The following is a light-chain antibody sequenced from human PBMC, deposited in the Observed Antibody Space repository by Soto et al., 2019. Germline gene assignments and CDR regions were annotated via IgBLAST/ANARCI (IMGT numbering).Light chain of an antibody. CDR3: QQSYSTLLS. CDR2: GAS. J-gene: IGKJ4*01. Sequence: DIELTQSPSSLSASVGDRVTITCRASQSISTYLNCYQQKGGKAPKLLIHGASSLQSGVPLRFSATGSGTDFSLTIMSLQPEDFATYYCQQSYSTLLSFGGVNKVEI. CDR1: QSISTY. V-gene: IGKV1-39*01.